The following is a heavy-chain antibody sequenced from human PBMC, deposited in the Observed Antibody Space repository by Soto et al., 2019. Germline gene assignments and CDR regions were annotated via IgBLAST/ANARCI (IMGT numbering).Heavy chain of an antibody. CDR1: GYSFTSYW. V-gene: IGHV5-10-1*01. CDR2: IDPSDSYT. J-gene: IGHJ6*02. D-gene: IGHD2-2*01. Sequence: HGESLKISCKGSGYSFTSYWISWVRQMPGKGLEWMGRIDPSDSYTNYSPSFQGHVTISADKSISTAYLQWSSLKASDTAMYYCARLRDIVVVPAASYYYYGMDVWGQGTTVTVSS. CDR3: ARLRDIVVVPAASYYYYGMDV.